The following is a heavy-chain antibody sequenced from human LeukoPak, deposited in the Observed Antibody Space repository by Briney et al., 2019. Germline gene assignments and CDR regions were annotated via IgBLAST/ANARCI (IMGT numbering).Heavy chain of an antibody. Sequence: RSGGSLRLSCAASGFTFSSHAMSWLRQAPGKGLGWVSGISNRGGDTHYADYVEGRFISTRDNSKGTLYLQMRSLRAEETALYYCARLPHSGWYSSRSFDMWGQGTMVTVSS. CDR2: ISNRGGDT. J-gene: IGHJ3*02. D-gene: IGHD6-19*01. V-gene: IGHV3-23*01. CDR3: ARLPHSGWYSSRSFDM. CDR1: GFTFSSHA.